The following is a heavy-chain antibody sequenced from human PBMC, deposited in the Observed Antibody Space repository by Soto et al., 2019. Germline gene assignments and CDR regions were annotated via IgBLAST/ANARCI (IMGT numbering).Heavy chain of an antibody. J-gene: IGHJ4*02. Sequence: QLQLQESGSGLVMPSQTLSLTCAVSGGSISSGGYSWSWIRQPPGKGLEWIGYIYHSGSTYYNPSLKSRVTISVDRSKNQFSLKLSSVTAADTAVYYCARENNVLPGGYFDYWGQGTLVTVSS. V-gene: IGHV4-30-2*01. CDR3: ARENNVLPGGYFDY. D-gene: IGHD3-10*01. CDR1: GGSISSGGYS. CDR2: IYHSGST.